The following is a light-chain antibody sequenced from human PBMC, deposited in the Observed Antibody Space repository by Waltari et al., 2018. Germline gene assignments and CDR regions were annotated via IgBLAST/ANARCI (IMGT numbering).Light chain of an antibody. V-gene: IGLV1-44*01. Sequence: QSVLTQPPSASGTPGQRATISCSGSRFNIRSNAVNWYQQLPGTAPKLLIYSNDQRPSGVPDRFSGSKSGTSASLAISGLQSEDEADYYCAAWDDSLNGHWVFGGGTKLTVL. J-gene: IGLJ3*02. CDR2: SND. CDR3: AAWDDSLNGHWV. CDR1: RFNIRSNA.